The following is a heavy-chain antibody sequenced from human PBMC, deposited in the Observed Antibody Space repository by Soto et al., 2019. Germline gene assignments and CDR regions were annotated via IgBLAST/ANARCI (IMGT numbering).Heavy chain of an antibody. J-gene: IGHJ4*02. CDR2: ISAYNGNT. CDR1: GYTFTSYG. CDR3: ARDGGYDRGYGDPFFDY. D-gene: IGHD5-12*01. Sequence: QVQLVQSGAEVKKPGASVKVSCKASGYTFTSYGISWVRQAPGQGLEWMGWISAYNGNTNYAQKLRGRVTMTTDTSTSTDYMELRSLRSDDTAVYYCARDGGYDRGYGDPFFDYWGQGTLVTVSS. V-gene: IGHV1-18*01.